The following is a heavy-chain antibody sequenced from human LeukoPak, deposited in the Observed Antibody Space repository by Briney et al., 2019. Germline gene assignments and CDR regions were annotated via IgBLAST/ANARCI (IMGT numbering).Heavy chain of an antibody. CDR2: INPYNGNT. V-gene: IGHV1-18*01. CDR1: GYTFTNFG. Sequence: ASVKVSFKASGYTFTNFGIGWVRQAPGQGLEWMGWINPYNGNTNYAQRFQGRVTMTTDTSTSTAYMELRSLRSDDTAVYYCAARPSSLPYYFDYWGQGTLVAVSS. J-gene: IGHJ4*02. CDR3: AARPSSLPYYFDY.